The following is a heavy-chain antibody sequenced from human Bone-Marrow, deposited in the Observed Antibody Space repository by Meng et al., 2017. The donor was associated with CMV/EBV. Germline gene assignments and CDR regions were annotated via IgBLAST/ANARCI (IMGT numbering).Heavy chain of an antibody. V-gene: IGHV6-1*01. Sequence: SQTLSLTCAISGDSVSSNSAAWNWIRQSPSRGLEWLGRTYYRSKWYNDYAVSVKSRITINPDTSKNQFSLQLNSVTPEDTAVYYCARTDVSSSWLLSYFAYWGQGHLVNVAS. D-gene: IGHD6-13*01. CDR3: ARTDVSSSWLLSYFAY. CDR1: GDSVSSNSAA. J-gene: IGHJ4*02. CDR2: TYYRSKWYN.